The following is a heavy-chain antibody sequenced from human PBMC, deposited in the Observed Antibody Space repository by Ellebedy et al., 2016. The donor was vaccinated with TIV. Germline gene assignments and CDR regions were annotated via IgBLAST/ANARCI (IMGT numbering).Heavy chain of an antibody. Sequence: GESLKISXVASGFTFSNYWMHWVRQAPGKGLDWVSNIKEDGSTIYYVDSVKGRFIISRDNAKNSLYLQMNSLRTEDTAVYYCARAIGSGDGTWGQGALVTVSS. J-gene: IGHJ5*02. CDR2: IKEDGSTI. V-gene: IGHV3-7*01. D-gene: IGHD2-15*01. CDR1: GFTFSNYW. CDR3: ARAIGSGDGT.